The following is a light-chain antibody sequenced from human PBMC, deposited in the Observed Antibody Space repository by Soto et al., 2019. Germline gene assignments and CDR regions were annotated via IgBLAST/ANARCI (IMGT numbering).Light chain of an antibody. Sequence: QSVLTQPASVSGSPGQSITISCTGTSSEVGTYNLVSWYQQHPGKAPKLMIFEGSKRPSGVSNRFSGSKSGNTASLTISVLQAEDEADYYCCSYARSSTYVFGTGTKLTVL. V-gene: IGLV2-23*01. CDR1: SSEVGTYNL. CDR2: EGS. CDR3: CSYARSSTYV. J-gene: IGLJ1*01.